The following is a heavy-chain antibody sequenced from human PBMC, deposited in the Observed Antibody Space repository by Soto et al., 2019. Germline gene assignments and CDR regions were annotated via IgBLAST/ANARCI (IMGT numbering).Heavy chain of an antibody. J-gene: IGHJ6*02. V-gene: IGHV3-23*01. D-gene: IGHD6-19*01. Sequence: GGSLRLSCAASGFTLSSYAMSWVRQAPGKGLEWVSAISGSGGSTYYADSVKGRFTISRDNSKNTLYLQMNSLRAEDTAVYYCAKDQGDGIAVAGYYGMAVRGQGTRVPVSS. CDR1: GFTLSSYA. CDR3: AKDQGDGIAVAGYYGMAV. CDR2: ISGSGGST.